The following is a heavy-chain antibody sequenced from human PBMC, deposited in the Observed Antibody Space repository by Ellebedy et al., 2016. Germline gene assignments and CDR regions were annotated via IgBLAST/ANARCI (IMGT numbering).Heavy chain of an antibody. Sequence: GESLKISCAASGFSFSSHGMHWVRQAPGKGLEWVAIMSSDGSDKRYADSVRGRFTISRDNSKNTLYLQMNSLRSEDTAVYYCAKDRAGGWSFDYWGQGTLVTVSS. V-gene: IGHV3-30*18. CDR1: GFSFSSHG. J-gene: IGHJ4*02. CDR2: MSSDGSDK. D-gene: IGHD6-19*01. CDR3: AKDRAGGWSFDY.